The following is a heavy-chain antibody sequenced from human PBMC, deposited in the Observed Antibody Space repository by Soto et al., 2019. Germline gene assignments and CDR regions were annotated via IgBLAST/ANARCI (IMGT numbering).Heavy chain of an antibody. J-gene: IGHJ4*02. CDR2: IYYSGST. CDR3: ARTLMVYSTEYYFDY. CDR1: GGSISSGGYY. D-gene: IGHD2-8*01. Sequence: PSETLSLTCTVSGGSISSGGYYWSWIRQHPGKGLEWIGYIYYSGSTYYNPSLKSRVTISVDTSKNQFSLQLNSVTPEDTAVYYCARTLMVYSTEYYFDYWGQGTLVTSPQ. V-gene: IGHV4-31*03.